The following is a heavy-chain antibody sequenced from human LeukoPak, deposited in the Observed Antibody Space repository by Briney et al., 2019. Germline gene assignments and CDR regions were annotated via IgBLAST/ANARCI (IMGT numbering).Heavy chain of an antibody. D-gene: IGHD5-18*01. J-gene: IGHJ4*02. CDR2: INPNSGGT. Sequence: ASVKVSCKASGYTFTGYYMHWVRQAPGQGLEWMGRINPNSGGTNYAQKFQGRVTMTRDTSISTAYMELRSLRSDDTAVYYCARDLSLRRVGYSYGYHPPFGYWGRGTLVTVSS. CDR3: ARDLSLRRVGYSYGYHPPFGY. CDR1: GYTFTGYY. V-gene: IGHV1-2*06.